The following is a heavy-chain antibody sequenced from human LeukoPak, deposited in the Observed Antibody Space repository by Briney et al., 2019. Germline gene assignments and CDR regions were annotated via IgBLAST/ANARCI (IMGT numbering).Heavy chain of an antibody. D-gene: IGHD3-22*01. CDR3: ARDLGYYDRLDQFDC. Sequence: ASVKVSCKASGYTFTGYYIHWVRQAPGQGLEWMGWINPNSGGTNSAQQFQGRVTLTRDTSISTAYMELSRLRSYDTAVYYCARDLGYYDRLDQFDCWGQGTLVTVFS. CDR2: INPNSGGT. V-gene: IGHV1-2*02. CDR1: GYTFTGYY. J-gene: IGHJ4*02.